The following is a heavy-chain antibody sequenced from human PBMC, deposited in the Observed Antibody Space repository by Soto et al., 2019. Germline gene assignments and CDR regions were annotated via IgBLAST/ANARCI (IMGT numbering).Heavy chain of an antibody. V-gene: IGHV3-33*01. D-gene: IGHD6-19*01. Sequence: QVQLVESGGGVVQPGRSLRLSCAASGFTFSSYGMHWVRQAPGKGLEWVAVIWYGGSNKYYADSVKGRFTISRDNSKNTLYLQMNSLRAEDTAVYYCARDLSQWLGAFDIWGQGTMVTVSS. CDR3: ARDLSQWLGAFDI. CDR1: GFTFSSYG. CDR2: IWYGGSNK. J-gene: IGHJ3*02.